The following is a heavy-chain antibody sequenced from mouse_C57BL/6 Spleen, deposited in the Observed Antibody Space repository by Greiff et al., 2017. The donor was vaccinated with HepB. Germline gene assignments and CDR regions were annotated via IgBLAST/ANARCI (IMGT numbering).Heavy chain of an antibody. J-gene: IGHJ2*01. CDR2: IYPGGGYT. V-gene: IGHV1-63*01. CDR1: GYTFTNYW. CDR3: ARRDGTNFDY. Sequence: VQLQQSGAELVRPGTSVKMSCKASGYTFTNYWIGWAKQRPGHGLEWIGDIYPGGGYTNYNEKFKGKATLTADKSSSTAYMQFSSLTSEDSAIYYCARRDGTNFDYWGQGTTLTVSS. D-gene: IGHD4-1*01.